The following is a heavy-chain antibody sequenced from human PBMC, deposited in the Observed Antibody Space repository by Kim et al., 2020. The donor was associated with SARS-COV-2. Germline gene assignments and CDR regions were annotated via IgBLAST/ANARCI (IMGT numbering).Heavy chain of an antibody. CDR1: GSTFSSYA. J-gene: IGHJ6*02. V-gene: IGHV3-23*01. CDR2: ISGSGDST. D-gene: IGHD6-13*01. Sequence: GGSLRLSCAASGSTFSSYAMSWVRQAPGKGLEWVSAISGSGDSTYYADSVKGRFTISRDNSKNTLSLQMHSLSVEDTAVYYCAKVDGFGSSLYDMDVWGQGSTVTVSS. CDR3: AKVDGFGSSLYDMDV.